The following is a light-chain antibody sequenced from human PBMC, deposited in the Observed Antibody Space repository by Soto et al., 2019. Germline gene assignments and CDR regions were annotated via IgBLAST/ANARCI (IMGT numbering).Light chain of an antibody. CDR3: QHYNGY. CDR1: QIMYTW. CDR2: DAT. J-gene: IGKJ2*01. Sequence: DIQMTQPPSTLSAAVGDRVTITCRASQIMYTWLAWYQQKPGKAPKLLIYDATTLESGVPSRFSGSGSGTEFTLTISSLQPDDFATYYCQHYNGYFGQGTKLEI. V-gene: IGKV1-5*01.